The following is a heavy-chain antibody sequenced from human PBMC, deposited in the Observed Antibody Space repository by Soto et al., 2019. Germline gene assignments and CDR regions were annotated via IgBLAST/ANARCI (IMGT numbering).Heavy chain of an antibody. V-gene: IGHV3-30*18. CDR2: ISYDGSNK. CDR3: AKGDTTMITDYYAMDV. J-gene: IGHJ6*02. Sequence: GGSLRLSCAASGFTFSSYGMHWVRQAPGKGLEWVAVISYDGSNKYYADSVKGRFTIFRDNSKDTLYLQMKSLRAEDTALYYCAKGDTTMITDYYAMDVWGQGTTVTVSS. CDR1: GFTFSSYG. D-gene: IGHD5-18*01.